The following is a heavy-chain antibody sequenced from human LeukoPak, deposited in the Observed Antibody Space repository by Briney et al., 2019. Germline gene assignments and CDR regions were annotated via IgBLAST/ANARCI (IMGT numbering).Heavy chain of an antibody. D-gene: IGHD3-10*01. Sequence: GGSLRLSCAVSGFTFTNHYMDWVRQAPGEGLVWVGRSRDKGRSYTTEYAASVEGRFTISRDDSKNSLYLQMNSLKTEDTAVYYCARISVSSGHYYAADWGQGTLVTVSS. CDR2: SRDKGRSYTT. CDR3: ARISVSSGHYYAAD. CDR1: GFTFTNHY. V-gene: IGHV3-72*01. J-gene: IGHJ4*02.